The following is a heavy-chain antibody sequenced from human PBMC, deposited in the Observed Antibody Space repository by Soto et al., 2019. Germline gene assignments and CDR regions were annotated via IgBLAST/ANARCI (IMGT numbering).Heavy chain of an antibody. V-gene: IGHV4-61*01. CDR3: ARDSSGRHDY. CDR2: IYQSGTT. Sequence: SETLSLTCSVSGGSVRSGSYYWTWIRQPPGKGLEWIGYIYQSGTTNYNASLKSRVTISTDTSKNQFFLKLNSVTAADTAGYYCARDSSGRHDYWGQGTLVTVSS. J-gene: IGHJ4*02. CDR1: GGSVRSGSYY. D-gene: IGHD3-22*01.